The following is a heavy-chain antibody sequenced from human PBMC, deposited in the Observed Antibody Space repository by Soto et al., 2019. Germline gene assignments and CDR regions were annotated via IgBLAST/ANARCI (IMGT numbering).Heavy chain of an antibody. CDR3: ARVGHDNTGYYDY. D-gene: IGHD3-22*01. CDR2: INGDGSTT. J-gene: IGHJ4*02. CDR1: GFTFSSYW. V-gene: IGHV3-74*01. Sequence: EVPLVASGGGLVQPGGSLRLSCAASGFTFSSYWMHWVRQVPGKGLVWVSRINGDGSTTSYSESVRGRFTISRDNAEDTLYLQMNRLTVEDTAVYYCARVGHDNTGYYDYWGQGILVSVSS.